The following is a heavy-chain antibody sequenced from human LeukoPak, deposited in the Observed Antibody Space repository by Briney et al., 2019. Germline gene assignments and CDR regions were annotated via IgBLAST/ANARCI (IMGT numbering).Heavy chain of an antibody. CDR3: ARVPVYCSSTSCSSYYMDV. CDR2: IYTSGST. V-gene: IGHV4-4*07. J-gene: IGHJ6*03. Sequence: SSETLSLTCTASGGSISSYYWSWIRQPAGKGLEWIGRIYTSGSTNYNPSLKSRVTMSVDTSKNQFSLKLSSVTAADTAVYYCARVPVYCSSTSCSSYYMDVWGKGTTVTVSS. CDR1: GGSISSYY. D-gene: IGHD2-2*01.